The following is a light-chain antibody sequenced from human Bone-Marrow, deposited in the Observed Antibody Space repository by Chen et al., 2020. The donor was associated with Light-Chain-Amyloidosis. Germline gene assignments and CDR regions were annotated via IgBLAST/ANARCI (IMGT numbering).Light chain of an antibody. V-gene: IGLV1-47*01. CDR2: RHN. J-gene: IGLJ1*01. Sequence: QSVLTHPPSASGTPGHRATSSRSRASSNIGMNDVDWSQHFPAAAPNLLIHRHNERPSGVPYRFAASRSGPSAFLVIMALRCEDDATYYCAAWDGILSDYAVGTGTRVIVL. CDR3: AAWDGILSDYA. CDR1: SSNIGMND.